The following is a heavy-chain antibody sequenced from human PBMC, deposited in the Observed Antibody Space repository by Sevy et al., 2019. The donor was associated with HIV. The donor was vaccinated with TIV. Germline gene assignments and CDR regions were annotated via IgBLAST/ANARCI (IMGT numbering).Heavy chain of an antibody. CDR1: GFTFSDFG. V-gene: IGHV3-30*18. Sequence: GGSLRLSCAASGFTFSDFGMHWVRQAPGKGLERVAVISFHETIKFYAESVKGRFTISRDNSKNTLYLEMNSLRAGDTALYYCAKDREVVGAKIDFWCQGTLVTVSS. J-gene: IGHJ4*02. CDR2: ISFHETIK. D-gene: IGHD1-26*01. CDR3: AKDREVVGAKIDF.